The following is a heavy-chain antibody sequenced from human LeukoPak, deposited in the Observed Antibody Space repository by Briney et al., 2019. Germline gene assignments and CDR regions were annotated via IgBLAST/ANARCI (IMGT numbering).Heavy chain of an antibody. J-gene: IGHJ4*02. CDR1: GFTFSSYS. Sequence: PGGSLRLSCAASGFTFSSYSMNWVRQAPGKGLEWVSSISTSSTTIYYTDSVKGRFTISRDNAKNSLYLQMNSLRAEDTAIYYCARDHHYGTADYWGQGTLVTVSS. V-gene: IGHV3-48*04. CDR2: ISTSSTTI. D-gene: IGHD3-16*01. CDR3: ARDHHYGTADY.